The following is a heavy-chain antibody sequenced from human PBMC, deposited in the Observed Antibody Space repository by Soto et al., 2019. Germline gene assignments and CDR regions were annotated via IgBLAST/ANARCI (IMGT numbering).Heavy chain of an antibody. Sequence: ASVKVSCTASRGTFTSSSISWVRQAPGQGLEWMGWINPIFGGTNYAQKFQGRVTMTTDTSISTAYMDLSRLRSDDTAVYYCGMQRGGVVYWGQGTLVTVSS. CDR1: RGTFTSSS. CDR2: INPIFGGT. J-gene: IGHJ4*02. V-gene: IGHV1-2*02. CDR3: GMQRGGVVY. D-gene: IGHD6-25*01.